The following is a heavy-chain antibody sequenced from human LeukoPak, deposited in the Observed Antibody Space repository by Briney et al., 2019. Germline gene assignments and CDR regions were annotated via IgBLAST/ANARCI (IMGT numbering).Heavy chain of an antibody. CDR1: GFTFSSYA. CDR3: AKDRVRGVTLFDY. J-gene: IGHJ4*02. Sequence: GGSLRLSCAASGFTFSSYAMSWVRQAPGKGLEWVSAISGDGGSTYYADSVKGRFTISRDNSKNTVYVQMNSLRAEDTAVYFCAKDRVRGVTLFDYWGQGTLVTVSS. D-gene: IGHD3-10*01. V-gene: IGHV3-23*01. CDR2: ISGDGGST.